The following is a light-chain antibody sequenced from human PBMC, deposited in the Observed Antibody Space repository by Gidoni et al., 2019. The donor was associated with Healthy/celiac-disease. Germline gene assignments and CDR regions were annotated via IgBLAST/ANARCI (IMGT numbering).Light chain of an antibody. Sequence: QSALTQPPSASGSPGQSVTISCPGTSSDVGGYNYVSWYQQHPGKAPTLMIYEVSKRPSGVPDRFSGSKSGNTASLTVSGLQAEDEADYYCSSYAGSNNYVFGTGTKATVL. CDR1: SSDVGGYNY. J-gene: IGLJ1*01. V-gene: IGLV2-8*01. CDR3: SSYAGSNNYV. CDR2: EVS.